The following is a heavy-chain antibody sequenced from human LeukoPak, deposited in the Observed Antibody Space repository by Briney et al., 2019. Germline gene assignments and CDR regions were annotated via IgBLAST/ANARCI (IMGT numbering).Heavy chain of an antibody. J-gene: IGHJ5*02. Sequence: AGSLRLSCSASGFTFSNYAMHWVRQAQGKGLEYVSAISRIGGSTYYADSVKGRFTISRDNSKNTLYLQMSSLRAEDTAVYYCLKDRSGYSSSWYGRWNWFDPWGQGTLVTVSS. CDR3: LKDRSGYSSSWYGRWNWFDP. D-gene: IGHD6-13*01. CDR1: GFTFSNYA. CDR2: ISRIGGST. V-gene: IGHV3-64D*06.